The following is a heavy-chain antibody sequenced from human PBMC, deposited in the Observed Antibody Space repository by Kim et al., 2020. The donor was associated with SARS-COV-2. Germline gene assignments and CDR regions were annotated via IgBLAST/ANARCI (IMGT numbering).Heavy chain of an antibody. CDR3: ARVVRGAAEGNY. J-gene: IGHJ4*02. Sequence: YYAASVKGRFTISRDNSKNPLYLQMNSLRAEDTAVYYCARVVRGAAEGNYWGQGTLVTVSS. D-gene: IGHD1-26*01. V-gene: IGHV3-30*01.